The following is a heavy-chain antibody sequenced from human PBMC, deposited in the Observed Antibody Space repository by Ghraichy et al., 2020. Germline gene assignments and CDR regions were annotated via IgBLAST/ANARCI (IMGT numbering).Heavy chain of an antibody. CDR1: GGSFSGYY. CDR3: ARVRAARRYYDYGMDV. Sequence: SQTLSLTCAVVYGGSFSGYYWSWIRQPPGKGLEWVGDINHSGSTNYNPSLKSRVTISLDTSKNQFSLWLSSVTAADTAVYYCARVRAARRYYDYGMDVWGQGTTVTVSS. CDR2: INHSGST. J-gene: IGHJ6*02. V-gene: IGHV4-34*01. D-gene: IGHD6-6*01.